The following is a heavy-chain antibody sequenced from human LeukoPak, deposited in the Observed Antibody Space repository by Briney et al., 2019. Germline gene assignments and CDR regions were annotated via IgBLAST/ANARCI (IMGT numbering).Heavy chain of an antibody. D-gene: IGHD3-22*01. CDR1: GFTFSSYA. CDR2: ISGSGGST. J-gene: IGHJ1*01. Sequence: PGGSLRLSCAASGFTFSSYAMSWVRQAPGKGLEWVSAISGSGGSTYYADSVKGRFTISRDNSKNTLYLQMNSLRAEDTAVYYCAKSSHYYDSSGYYLGQHWGQGTLVTVSS. V-gene: IGHV3-23*01. CDR3: AKSSHYYDSSGYYLGQH.